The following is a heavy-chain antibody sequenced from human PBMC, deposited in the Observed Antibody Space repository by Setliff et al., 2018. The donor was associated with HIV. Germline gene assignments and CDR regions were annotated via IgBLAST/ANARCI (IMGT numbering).Heavy chain of an antibody. V-gene: IGHV1-46*01. CDR3: MREATARAGDF. D-gene: IGHD2-21*02. CDR2: IKPSGDST. CDR1: GYTFTGYY. J-gene: IGHJ4*02. Sequence: ASVKVSCKASGYTFTGYYMHWVRQAPGQGLEWMVRIKPSGDSTNYAQKFQGIVTMTRDKSTYIVYMELSSLRPADTAIYYCMREATARAGDFWGQGALVTVSS.